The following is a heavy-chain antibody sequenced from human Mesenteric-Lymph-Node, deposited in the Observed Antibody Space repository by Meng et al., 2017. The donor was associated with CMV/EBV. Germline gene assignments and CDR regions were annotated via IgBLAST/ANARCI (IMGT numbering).Heavy chain of an antibody. J-gene: IGHJ4*02. D-gene: IGHD3-22*01. V-gene: IGHV3-74*01. Sequence: GESLKISCAASGFTFSSYWMHWVRQAPGKGLVWVSRINSDGSSTSYADSVKGRLTISRDNAKNTLYLQMNSLRAEDTAVYYCARDPMEGYYDSSGYFLPLPYFDYWGQGTLVTVSS. CDR1: GFTFSSYW. CDR2: INSDGSST. CDR3: ARDPMEGYYDSSGYFLPLPYFDY.